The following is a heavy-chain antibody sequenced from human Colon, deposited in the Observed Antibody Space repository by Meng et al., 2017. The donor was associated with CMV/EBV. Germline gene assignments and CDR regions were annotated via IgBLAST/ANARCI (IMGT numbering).Heavy chain of an antibody. CDR1: GFIFSNYW. D-gene: IGHD3-9*01. CDR2: IKNDGSTT. CDR3: ARDIFWGQSDY. J-gene: IGHJ4*02. Sequence: GESGGGAVQPGGSLTLPCEVSGFIFSNYWMHWVRQAPGKGLVWISRIKNDGSTTGYADSVKGRFTISRDNAKNTLYLQMNSLRAEDTAMYYCARDIFWGQSDYWGQGTLVTVSS. V-gene: IGHV3-74*01.